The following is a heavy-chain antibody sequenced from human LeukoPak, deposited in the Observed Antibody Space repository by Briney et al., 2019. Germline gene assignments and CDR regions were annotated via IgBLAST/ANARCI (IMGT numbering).Heavy chain of an antibody. CDR1: GFTFSSYS. D-gene: IGHD6-13*01. CDR2: ISSSSSYI. J-gene: IGHJ4*02. Sequence: GGSLRLSCAASGFTFSSYSMNWVRQAPGKGLEWVSSISSSSSYIYYADSVKGRFTISRDNAKNSLYLQMNSLRAEDTAVYYCARDLVPVRIAAAGTGVDYWGQGTLVTVSS. V-gene: IGHV3-21*01. CDR3: ARDLVPVRIAAAGTGVDY.